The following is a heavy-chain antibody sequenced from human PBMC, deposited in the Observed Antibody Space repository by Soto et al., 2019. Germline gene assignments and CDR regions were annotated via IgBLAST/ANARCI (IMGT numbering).Heavy chain of an antibody. CDR3: ATRPPYNPTPYYAMDV. Sequence: SETLSLTCTVSGVSITRAGYYWSWIRQHPVKGLEWIGYIDYRGITFHSPTLRIRVSIFSDTSKDQISLNMTSVTAADTAVYYCATRPPYNPTPYYAMDVWGQGTTVTVSS. V-gene: IGHV4-31*03. J-gene: IGHJ6*02. D-gene: IGHD3-10*01. CDR2: IDYRGIT. CDR1: GVSITRAGYY.